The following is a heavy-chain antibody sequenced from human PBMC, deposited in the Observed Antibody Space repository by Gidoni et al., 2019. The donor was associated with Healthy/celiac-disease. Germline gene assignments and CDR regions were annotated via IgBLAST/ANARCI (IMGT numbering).Heavy chain of an antibody. V-gene: IGHV3-21*01. J-gene: IGHJ5*02. CDR3: ARSPSTVTTRNWFDP. D-gene: IGHD4-4*01. CDR1: GFTFRGYS. CDR2: ISSSSSYI. Sequence: EVQLVESGGGLVKPGGSLRLSCAASGFTFRGYSMNWVRQAPGKGLEWVSSISSSSSYIYDADSVKGRFTISRDNAKNSLYRQMNSLRAEDTAVYYCARSPSTVTTRNWFDPWGQGTLVTVSS.